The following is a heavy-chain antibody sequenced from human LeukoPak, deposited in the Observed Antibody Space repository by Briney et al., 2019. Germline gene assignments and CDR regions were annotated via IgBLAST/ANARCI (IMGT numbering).Heavy chain of an antibody. V-gene: IGHV3-21*01. J-gene: IGHJ4*02. CDR3: ARGLRPARYCSGGSCYLYYFDY. CDR2: ITSSSSYI. Sequence: GGSLRLSCAASGFTFSCYSMNWVRQAPGKGLEWVSSITSSSSYIYYADSVKGRFTISRDNAKNSLYLQMNSLRAEDTAVYYCARGLRPARYCSGGSCYLYYFDYWGQGTLVTVSS. CDR1: GFTFSCYS. D-gene: IGHD2-15*01.